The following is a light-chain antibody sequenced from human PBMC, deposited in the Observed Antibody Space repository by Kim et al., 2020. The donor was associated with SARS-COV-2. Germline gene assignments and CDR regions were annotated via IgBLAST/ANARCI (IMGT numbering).Light chain of an antibody. CDR2: DVS. CDR1: SSDVGGYEY. Sequence: QSALTQPASVSASPGQSITISCTGTSSDVGGYEYVCWYQQHPGRAPKLIIYDVSKRPSGVSDRFSGSKSGNTASLTISGLQAEDEADYYCSSYTGSSTWVFGGGTKLTVL. V-gene: IGLV2-14*03. CDR3: SSYTGSSTWV. J-gene: IGLJ3*02.